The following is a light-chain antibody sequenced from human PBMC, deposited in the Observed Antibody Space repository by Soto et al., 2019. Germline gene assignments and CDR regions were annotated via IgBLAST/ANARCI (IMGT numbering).Light chain of an antibody. CDR3: QPEEYT. V-gene: IGKV3-11*01. CDR1: QSVSSY. CDR2: DAS. Sequence: EIVLTQSPATLSLSPGERATLSCRASQSVSSYLAWYQQKPGHAPRLLIYDASNRATGIPARFSGSGSGTDFTLTISSLEPEDFAVYYCQPEEYTFGQGTKLEIK. J-gene: IGKJ2*01.